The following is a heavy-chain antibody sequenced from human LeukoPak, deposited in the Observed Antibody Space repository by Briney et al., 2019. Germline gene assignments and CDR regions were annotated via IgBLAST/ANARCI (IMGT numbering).Heavy chain of an antibody. CDR1: GGSITSNF. CDR2: IYNSGST. J-gene: IGHJ4*02. V-gene: IGHV4-59*08. CDR3: ARAKPDWNPPDY. Sequence: SETLSLTCTVSGGSITSNFWSWIRQPPGKGLEWIGHIYNIGYIYNSGSTSYNPTLKSRATISAETSKNPFSLKLNSVTAADTALYYCARAKPDWNPPDYWGQGTLVTVTS. D-gene: IGHD1-1*01.